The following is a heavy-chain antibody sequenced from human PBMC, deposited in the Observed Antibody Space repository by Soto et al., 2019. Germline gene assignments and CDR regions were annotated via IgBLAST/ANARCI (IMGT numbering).Heavy chain of an antibody. D-gene: IGHD2-2*01. CDR2: IIPIFVTA. CDR1: GGTFSSYA. J-gene: IGHJ6*02. Sequence: QVQLVQSGAEVKKPGSSVKVSCKASGGTFSSYAISWVRQAPGQGLEWMGGIIPIFVTANYAQKFQGRVTIPANESTSTAYMELGSLRSEDIAVYYCAISGVVPSAISGRSYYYGIDVWGQGNTVTVYS. CDR3: AISGVVPSAISGRSYYYGIDV. V-gene: IGHV1-69*01.